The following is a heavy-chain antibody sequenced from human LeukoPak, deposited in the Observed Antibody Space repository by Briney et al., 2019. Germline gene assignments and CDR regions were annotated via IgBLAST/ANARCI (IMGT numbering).Heavy chain of an antibody. Sequence: SETLSLTCSVSGDSISSDYWSWIRQPPGKGLEWIGFIYYRGITYYNPSLKSRVTISVDTSKNQFSLKLSSVTAADTAVYYCARLAPPISGATELDYWGQGTLVTVSS. CDR2: IYYRGIT. CDR1: GDSISSDY. D-gene: IGHD1-26*01. V-gene: IGHV4-59*08. J-gene: IGHJ4*02. CDR3: ARLAPPISGATELDY.